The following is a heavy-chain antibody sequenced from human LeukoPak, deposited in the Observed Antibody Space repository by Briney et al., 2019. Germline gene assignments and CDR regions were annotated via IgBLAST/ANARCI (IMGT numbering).Heavy chain of an antibody. V-gene: IGHV3-30*02. Sequence: QAGGSLRLSCAASGFTVSSNYMSWVRQAPGKGLEWVAFIRYDGSNKYYADSVKGRFTIARDNSKNTLYLQMNSQRAEDTAVYYCAKDSAYSSSWYYFDYWGQGTLVTVSS. CDR3: AKDSAYSSSWYYFDY. CDR2: IRYDGSNK. J-gene: IGHJ4*02. CDR1: GFTVSSNY. D-gene: IGHD6-13*01.